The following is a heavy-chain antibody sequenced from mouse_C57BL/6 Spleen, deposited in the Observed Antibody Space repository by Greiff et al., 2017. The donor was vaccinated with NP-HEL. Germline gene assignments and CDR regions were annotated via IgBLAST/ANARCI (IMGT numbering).Heavy chain of an antibody. CDR1: GFTFSDYY. CDR3: ARYSNYVFDY. J-gene: IGHJ2*01. V-gene: IGHV5-16*01. D-gene: IGHD2-5*01. CDR2: INYDGSST. Sequence: VKLVESEGGLVQPGSSMKLSCTASGFTFSDYYMAWVRQVPEKGLEWVANINYDGSSTYYLDSLKSRFIISRDNAKNILYLQMSSLKSEDTATYYCARYSNYVFDYWGQGTTLTVSS.